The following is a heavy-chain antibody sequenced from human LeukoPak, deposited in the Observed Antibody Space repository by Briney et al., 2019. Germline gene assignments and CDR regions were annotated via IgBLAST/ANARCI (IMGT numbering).Heavy chain of an antibody. V-gene: IGHV3-23*01. CDR2: ISGSGGST. D-gene: IGHD1-26*01. J-gene: IGHJ6*03. CDR3: ARDKAGAATHYYYYMDV. Sequence: GGSLRLSCAASGFTFSSYAMSWVRQAPGKGLEWVSAISGSGGSTYYADSVKGRFTISRDNSKNTLYLQMGSLRAEDMAVYYCARDKAGAATHYYYYMDVWGKGTTVTVSS. CDR1: GFTFSSYA.